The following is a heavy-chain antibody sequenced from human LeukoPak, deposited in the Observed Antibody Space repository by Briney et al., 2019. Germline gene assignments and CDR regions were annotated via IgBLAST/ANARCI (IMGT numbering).Heavy chain of an antibody. D-gene: IGHD6-13*01. V-gene: IGHV3-43*01. CDR2: ISWDGGST. J-gene: IGHJ4*02. Sequence: GGSLRLSCAASGFTFDVYIMHWVRQAPGKGLEWVSLISWDGGSTYYADSVKGRFTISRDNSKNSLYLQMNSLRTEDTALYYCAKEFGAAGKPGAAGFDYWGQGTLVTVSS. CDR1: GFTFDVYI. CDR3: AKEFGAAGKPGAAGFDY.